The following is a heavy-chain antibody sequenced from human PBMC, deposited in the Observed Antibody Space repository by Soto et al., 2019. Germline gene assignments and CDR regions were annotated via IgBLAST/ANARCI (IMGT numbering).Heavy chain of an antibody. CDR2: IIPIFGSA. D-gene: IGHD4-17*01. CDR3: ARHGNFGDNEHYFDY. Sequence: ASVKVSCKASGGTFSKYAISWVRQAPGQGLEWMGGIIPIFGSANYEQRFQRRVTFTADKSTNTAYMELSRLKSEDTAVYFCARHGNFGDNEHYFDYWGQGTLVTVSS. CDR1: GGTFSKYA. V-gene: IGHV1-69*06. J-gene: IGHJ4*02.